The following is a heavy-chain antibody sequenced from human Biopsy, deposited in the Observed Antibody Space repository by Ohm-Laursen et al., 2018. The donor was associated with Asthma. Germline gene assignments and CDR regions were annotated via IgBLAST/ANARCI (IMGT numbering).Heavy chain of an antibody. V-gene: IGHV1-69*13. CDR1: GDSFSNYA. J-gene: IGHJ6*02. CDR3: ARGYSGSDRIVYYYSGLEV. Sequence: ASVKVSCKASGDSFSNYAISWVRQAPGHSLEWMGGLIPVLGTPDHAQMFEGRVTITADESTSTAYMELSSLSSEDTAVYYCARGYSGSDRIVYYYSGLEVWGQGTTVTVSS. D-gene: IGHD5-12*01. CDR2: LIPVLGTP.